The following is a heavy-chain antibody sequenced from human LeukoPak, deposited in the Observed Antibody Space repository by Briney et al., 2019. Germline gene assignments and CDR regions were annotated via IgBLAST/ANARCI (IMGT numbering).Heavy chain of an antibody. V-gene: IGHV3-13*01. Sequence: GGSLRLSCAASGFTFSSYDMHWVRQATGKGLEWVSAIGTAGDTYYPGSVRGRFTISRENAKNSLYLQMNSLRAGDTAVYYCARVPGVYYDRLTGYGSGWFDPWGQGTLVTVSS. CDR2: IGTAGDT. CDR1: GFTFSSYD. D-gene: IGHD3-9*01. CDR3: ARVPGVYYDRLTGYGSGWFDP. J-gene: IGHJ5*02.